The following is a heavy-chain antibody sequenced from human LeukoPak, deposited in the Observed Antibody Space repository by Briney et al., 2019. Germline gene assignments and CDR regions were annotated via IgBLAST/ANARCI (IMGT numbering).Heavy chain of an antibody. CDR3: ARHKYSSGWPPEGAFDI. J-gene: IGHJ3*02. V-gene: IGHV4-38-2*02. CDR2: IYHSGST. Sequence: SETLSLTCTVSGYSISSGYYWGWIRQPPGKGLEWIGSIYHSGSTYYNPSLNSRVTISVDTSKNQFSLKLSSVTAADTAVYYCARHKYSSGWPPEGAFDIWGQGTMVTVSS. CDR1: GYSISSGYY. D-gene: IGHD6-19*01.